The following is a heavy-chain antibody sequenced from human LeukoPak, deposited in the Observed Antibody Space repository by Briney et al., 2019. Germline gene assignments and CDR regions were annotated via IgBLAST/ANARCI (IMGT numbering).Heavy chain of an antibody. J-gene: IGHJ4*02. CDR2: INGDGSNS. CDR3: ARTSPTSHFDF. CDR1: GFTFTTYW. V-gene: IGHV3-74*01. Sequence: GGSLRLSCVASGFTFTTYWMHWVRQAPGKGLVWLSRINGDGSNSNYADSVKGRFTISRDNARNTLYLQMYGLRAEDTALYYCARTSPTSHFDFWGQGTLVTVSS. D-gene: IGHD3-16*01.